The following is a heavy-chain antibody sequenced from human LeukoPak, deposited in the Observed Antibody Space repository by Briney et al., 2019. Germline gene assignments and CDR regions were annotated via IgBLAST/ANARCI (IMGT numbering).Heavy chain of an antibody. CDR1: GYTFTGYY. V-gene: IGHV7-4-1*02. Sequence: GASVKVSCKASGYTFTGYYMHWVRQAPGQGLEWMGWMNTYTGNPTYAQGFTGRFVFSFDSSVSTAYLQISSLKAEDTAVYYCARAGGGYSAYGDFWGQGTLVTVSS. CDR3: ARAGGGYSAYGDF. D-gene: IGHD5-12*01. J-gene: IGHJ4*02. CDR2: MNTYTGNP.